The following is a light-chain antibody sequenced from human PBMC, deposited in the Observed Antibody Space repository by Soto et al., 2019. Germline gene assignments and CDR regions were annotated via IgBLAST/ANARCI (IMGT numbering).Light chain of an antibody. CDR2: DAS. CDR3: QQRNNWPRST. CDR1: QSFWTY. V-gene: IGKV3-11*01. J-gene: IGKJ5*01. Sequence: EIVLTQSPATLSLYPGERATLSCRASQSFWTYLAFYQQKRGQAPRLLMYDASNRASGVPARFSGSGSGTDFTLTISSLEPEDFAVYYCQQRNNWPRSTFGQGTRLEIK.